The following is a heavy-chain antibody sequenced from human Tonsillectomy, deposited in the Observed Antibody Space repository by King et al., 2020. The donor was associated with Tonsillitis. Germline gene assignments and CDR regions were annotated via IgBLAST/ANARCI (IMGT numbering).Heavy chain of an antibody. CDR1: GGTFSSYA. V-gene: IGHV1-69*01. Sequence: QLVQSGAEVKKPGSSVKVSCKASGGTFSSYAISWVRQAPGQGLEWMGGLIPLFGTANYAQKFQGRITIIADESTRTAYMELSSLRSEDTAMYYCARDFYGSSGYWFDYWGQGILVTVSS. CDR2: LIPLFGTA. J-gene: IGHJ4*02. D-gene: IGHD3-22*01. CDR3: ARDFYGSSGYWFDY.